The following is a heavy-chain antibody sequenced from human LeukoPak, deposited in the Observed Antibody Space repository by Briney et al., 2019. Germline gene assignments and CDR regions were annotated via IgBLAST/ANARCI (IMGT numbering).Heavy chain of an antibody. CDR3: ARDKANWNDRKNAFDI. Sequence: PGGSLRLSCAASGFTFSSHWMHWVRQAPGKGLEWVANIKQDGSEKYYVDSVKGRFTISRDNAKNSLYLQMNSLRAEDTAVYYCARDKANWNDRKNAFDIWGQGTMVTVSS. CDR1: GFTFSSHW. D-gene: IGHD1-1*01. CDR2: IKQDGSEK. J-gene: IGHJ3*02. V-gene: IGHV3-7*04.